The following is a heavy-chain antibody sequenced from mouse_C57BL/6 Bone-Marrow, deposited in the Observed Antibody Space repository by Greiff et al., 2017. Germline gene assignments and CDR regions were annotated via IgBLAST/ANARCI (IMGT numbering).Heavy chain of an antibody. D-gene: IGHD1-1*01. CDR1: GYTFTSYG. V-gene: IGHV1-81*01. CDR3: ARSPFGYGSRYFDV. Sequence: VQLQQSGAELARPGASVTLSCKASGYTFTSYGISWVKQRTGQGLEWIGEIYPRSGNTYYNEKFKGKATLTADKSSSTAYMELRSLTSEDSAVYFCARSPFGYGSRYFDVWGTGTTVTVSS. CDR2: IYPRSGNT. J-gene: IGHJ1*03.